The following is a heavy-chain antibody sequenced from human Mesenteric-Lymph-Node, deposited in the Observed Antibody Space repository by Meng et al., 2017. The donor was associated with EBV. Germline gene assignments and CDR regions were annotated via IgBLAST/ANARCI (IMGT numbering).Heavy chain of an antibody. D-gene: IGHD3-3*02. J-gene: IGHJ4*02. CDR3: ARGAIFGIVITYFDY. V-gene: IGHV4-34*01. CDR1: GGSFSGYH. Sequence: GRVEQWGGGLLEPWETLSPPCEASGGSFSGYHWSWIRQPPGKGLEYIGEISQSGDTTYNPSLKSRVTISVDRSRNQFSLKMASVTAADTAVYYCARGAIFGIVITYFDYWSQGTLVTVSS. CDR2: ISQSGDT.